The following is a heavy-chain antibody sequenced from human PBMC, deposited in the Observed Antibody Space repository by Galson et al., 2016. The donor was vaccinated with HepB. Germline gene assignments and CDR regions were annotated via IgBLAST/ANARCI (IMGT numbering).Heavy chain of an antibody. CDR1: GSTFGRYS. V-gene: IGHV3-7*03. CDR2: INQDGSER. D-gene: IGHD5-12*01. J-gene: IGHJ4*02. CDR3: ARESRGSGSNI. Sequence: SLKLSCAASGSTFGRYSMSWVRQAPGKRPEWVAHINQDGSERYYVDSAKGRFTITRANAENLPYLQMNSLIAEDTAIYHCARESRGSGSNIWGPGTLVTVSS.